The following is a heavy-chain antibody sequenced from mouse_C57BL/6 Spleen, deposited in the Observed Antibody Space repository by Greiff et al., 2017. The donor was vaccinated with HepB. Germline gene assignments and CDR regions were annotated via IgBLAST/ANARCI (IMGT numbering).Heavy chain of an antibody. V-gene: IGHV1-19*01. CDR1: GYTFTDYY. CDR2: INPYNGGT. J-gene: IGHJ2*01. Sequence: EVKLMESGPVLVKPGASVKMSCKASGYTFTDYYMNWVKQSHGKSLEWIGVINPYNGGTSYNQKFKGKATLTVDKSSSTAYMELNSLTSEDSAVYYCARGGSSPVWGQGTTLTVSS. D-gene: IGHD1-1*01. CDR3: ARGGSSPV.